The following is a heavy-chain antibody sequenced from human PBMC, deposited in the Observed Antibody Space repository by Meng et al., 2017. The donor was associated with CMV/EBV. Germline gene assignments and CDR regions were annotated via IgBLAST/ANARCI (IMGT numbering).Heavy chain of an antibody. J-gene: IGHJ6*02. Sequence: GESLKISCAASGFTFSSYWMSWVRQAPGKGLEWVANIKQDGSEKYYVDSVKGRFTISRDNAKNSLYLQMNSLRAEDTAVYYCANGRFLEWLSHYYYGMDVWGQRTTVTVSS. V-gene: IGHV3-7*03. D-gene: IGHD3-3*01. CDR2: IKQDGSEK. CDR3: ANGRFLEWLSHYYYGMDV. CDR1: GFTFSSYW.